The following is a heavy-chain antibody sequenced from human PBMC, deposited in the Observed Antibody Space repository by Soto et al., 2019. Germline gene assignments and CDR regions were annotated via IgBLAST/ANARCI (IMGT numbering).Heavy chain of an antibody. J-gene: IGHJ4*02. Sequence: PSETLSLTCTVSGGSISSYYWSWIRQPPGKGLEWIGYIYYSGGTNYNPSLKSRVTISVDTSKNQFSLKPSSVTAADTAVYYCARRYGYSFDYWGQGTLVTVSS. V-gene: IGHV4-59*08. CDR3: ARRYGYSFDY. D-gene: IGHD1-1*01. CDR2: IYYSGGT. CDR1: GGSISSYY.